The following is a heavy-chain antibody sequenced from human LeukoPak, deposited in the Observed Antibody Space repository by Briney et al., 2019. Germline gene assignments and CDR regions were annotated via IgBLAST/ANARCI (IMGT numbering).Heavy chain of an antibody. Sequence: GGSLRLSCAASGFTFSSYSMNWVRQAPGKGLEWVSYISSNSSTIYYADSVKGRFTISRDNAKNSLYLQMNSLRAEDTAVYYCARHLSGITGYTYGRGIDYWGQGTLLTVSS. CDR2: ISSNSSTI. CDR1: GFTFSSYS. D-gene: IGHD5-18*01. J-gene: IGHJ4*02. CDR3: ARHLSGITGYTYGRGIDY. V-gene: IGHV3-48*01.